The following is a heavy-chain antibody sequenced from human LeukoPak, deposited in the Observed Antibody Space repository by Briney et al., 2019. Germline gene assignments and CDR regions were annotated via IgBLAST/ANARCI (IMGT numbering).Heavy chain of an antibody. CDR3: AKGTNQLLYFMGAVYYYYMEV. CDR1: GFTFSSYA. D-gene: IGHD2-2*02. J-gene: IGHJ6*03. V-gene: IGHV3-23*01. CDR2: ISGSGGST. Sequence: GGSLRLSCAASGFTFSSYAMNWVRQAPGKGLEWVSAISGSGGSTYYADSVKGRFTISRDNSKNTLYLQMNSLRAEDTAVYYCAKGTNQLLYFMGAVYYYYMEVWGKGTTVTVSS.